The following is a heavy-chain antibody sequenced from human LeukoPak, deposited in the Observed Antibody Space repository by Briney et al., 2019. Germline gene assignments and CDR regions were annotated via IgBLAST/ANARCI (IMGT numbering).Heavy chain of an antibody. CDR1: GGSISSGGYY. V-gene: IGHV4-31*03. D-gene: IGHD2-2*01. CDR3: ARTFPVQLGYCSSTSCYAPWFDP. CDR2: IYYSGST. Sequence: PSQTLSLTCTVSGGSISSGGYYWSWIRQHPGKGLEWIGYIYYSGSTYYNPSLKSRVTISVDTSKNQFSLKLSSVTAADTAVYYCARTFPVQLGYCSSTSCYAPWFDPWGQGTLVTVSS. J-gene: IGHJ5*02.